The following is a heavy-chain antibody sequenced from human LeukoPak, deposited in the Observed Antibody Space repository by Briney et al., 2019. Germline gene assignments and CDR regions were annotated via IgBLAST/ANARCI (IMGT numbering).Heavy chain of an antibody. CDR2: IYNSGRT. V-gene: IGHV4-59*08. CDR1: GGSISSYY. J-gene: IGHJ4*02. D-gene: IGHD2-8*01. Sequence: SETLSLTCTVSGGSISSYYWSWVRQPPGKGLEWLWYIYNSGRTKYNPSLKSRVNISVDTSTILFYLKLSSVTAADPAVYYCARHERKRLMDFDYWGQGTLVTVSS. CDR3: ARHERKRLMDFDY.